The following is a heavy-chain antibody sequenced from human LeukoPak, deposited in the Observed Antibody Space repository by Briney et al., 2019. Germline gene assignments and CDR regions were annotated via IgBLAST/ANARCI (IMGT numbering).Heavy chain of an antibody. CDR3: ARHRRRSIIGTASSRGFDS. J-gene: IGHJ4*02. D-gene: IGHD3-10*01. Sequence: GESLKISCKGSGYSFTSYWIGWVRQMPGKGLEWMGIIYPGDSDTTYSPSFQGQVTISADKSISTAYLQWSSLKASDTAMYYCARHRRRSIIGTASSRGFDSWGQGTLVTVSS. CDR2: IYPGDSDT. V-gene: IGHV5-51*01. CDR1: GYSFTSYW.